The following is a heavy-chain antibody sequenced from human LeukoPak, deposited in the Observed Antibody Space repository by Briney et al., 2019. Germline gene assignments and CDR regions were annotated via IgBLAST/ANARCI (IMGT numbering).Heavy chain of an antibody. V-gene: IGHV3-30*03. CDR1: GFTFSNYG. D-gene: IGHD3-10*01. J-gene: IGHJ4*02. CDR2: ISYTGSNE. CDR3: ARDLRDAYGEFDY. Sequence: GGSLRLSCAASGFTFSNYGMHWVRQAPGKGLEWVAVISYTGSNEYYPDSVKGRFTISRDNSKNTLYLQMNSLRAEDTAVYYCARDLRDAYGEFDYWGQGTLVTVSS.